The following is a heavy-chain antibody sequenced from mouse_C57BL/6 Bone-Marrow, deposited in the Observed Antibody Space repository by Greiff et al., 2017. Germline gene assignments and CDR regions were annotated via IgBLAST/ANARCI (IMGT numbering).Heavy chain of an antibody. V-gene: IGHV1-64*01. J-gene: IGHJ4*01. CDR1: GYTFTNYW. CDR3: ARSYDYDDYTMDY. CDR2: MHPNGGSP. Sequence: QVQLQQPGAELVKPGASVKLSCKASGYTFTNYWMHWVKQRPGQGLEWIGMMHPNGGSPDYNEKFKGEATLSVDKSSRTAYMELSSLTSEDSAVYYCARSYDYDDYTMDYWGQGTSATVSS. D-gene: IGHD2-4*01.